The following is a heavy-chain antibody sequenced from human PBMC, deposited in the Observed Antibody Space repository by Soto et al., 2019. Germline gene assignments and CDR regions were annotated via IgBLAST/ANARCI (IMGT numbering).Heavy chain of an antibody. CDR3: ARTYYDILTGYSPNPFDY. V-gene: IGHV1-18*01. J-gene: IGHJ4*02. CDR1: SASFTSYG. CDR2: ISAGYGNT. D-gene: IGHD3-9*01. Sequence: ASVKVSCKAPSASFTSYGISWVRRAPGQGLEWMGWISAGYGNTKYSQKFQGRVTITRDTSASTAYMELNSLRSEDTTVYYCARTYYDILTGYSPNPFDYWGQGTLVTVSS.